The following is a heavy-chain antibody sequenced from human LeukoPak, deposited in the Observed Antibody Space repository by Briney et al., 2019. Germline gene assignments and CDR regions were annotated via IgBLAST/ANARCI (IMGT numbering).Heavy chain of an antibody. Sequence: GGSLRLSCAASGFTFSDYHMSWIRQAPGKGLEWVSSISGSGGGTYYGDSVRGRFVISRDNSKNTLCLRMSSLRAEDTAVYYCAKGAYDSSGYPKNWFDPWGQGTLVTVSS. J-gene: IGHJ5*02. V-gene: IGHV3-23*01. CDR1: GFTFSDYH. D-gene: IGHD3-22*01. CDR3: AKGAYDSSGYPKNWFDP. CDR2: ISGSGGGT.